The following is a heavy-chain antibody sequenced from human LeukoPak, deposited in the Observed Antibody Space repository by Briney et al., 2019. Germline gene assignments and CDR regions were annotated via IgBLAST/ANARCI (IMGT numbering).Heavy chain of an antibody. V-gene: IGHV3-48*03. CDR2: ISSSGSTI. J-gene: IGHJ4*02. CDR1: GFTFSSYE. CDR3: ATRTLPGIAVAGSYK. Sequence: QPGGSLRLSCAASGFTFSSYEMNWVRQVPGKGLEWVSYISSSGSTIYYADSVKGRFTISRDNSKNTLYLQMNSLRAEDTAVYYCATRTLPGIAVAGSYKWGQGTLVTVSS. D-gene: IGHD6-19*01.